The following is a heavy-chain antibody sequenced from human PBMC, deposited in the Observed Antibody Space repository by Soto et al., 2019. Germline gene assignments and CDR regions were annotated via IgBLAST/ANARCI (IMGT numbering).Heavy chain of an antibody. J-gene: IGHJ3*02. Sequence: LRLSCAASGFTFSSYNMNWVRQAPGKGLEWVSAISGSGGSTYYADSVKGRFTISRDNSKNTLYLQMNSLRAEDTAVYYCAKDRLRYFDWLLYTNAFDIWGQGTMVTVSS. CDR2: ISGSGGST. CDR1: GFTFSSYN. D-gene: IGHD3-9*01. CDR3: AKDRLRYFDWLLYTNAFDI. V-gene: IGHV3-23*01.